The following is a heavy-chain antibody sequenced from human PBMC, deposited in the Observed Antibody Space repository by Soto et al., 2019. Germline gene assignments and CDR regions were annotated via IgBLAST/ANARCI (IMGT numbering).Heavy chain of an antibody. CDR1: GGSIISYY. CDR2: IYYSGST. V-gene: IGHV4-59*01. J-gene: IGHJ5*02. Sequence: PSETLSLTCTVSGGSIISYYWSWILQPPWKGLEWIGYIYYSGSTNYNPSLKSRVTISVDTSKNQFSLKLSSVTAADTAVYYCARDYYGSGSYYTNWFDPWGQGTLVTVSS. D-gene: IGHD3-10*01. CDR3: ARDYYGSGSYYTNWFDP.